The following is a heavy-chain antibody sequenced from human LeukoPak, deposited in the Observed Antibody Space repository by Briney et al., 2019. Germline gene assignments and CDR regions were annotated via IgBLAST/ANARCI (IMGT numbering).Heavy chain of an antibody. J-gene: IGHJ6*03. V-gene: IGHV1-69*13. D-gene: IGHD2-15*01. CDR1: GGTFISYA. CDR3: ARVVVVAAPPYYYYYYMDV. Sequence: SVKVSCKASGGTFISYAISWVRQARGQGLEWMGGIIPIFGTANYAQKFQGRVTITADESTSTAYMELSSLRSEDTAVYYCARVVVVAAPPYYYYYYMDVWGKGTTVTVSS. CDR2: IIPIFGTA.